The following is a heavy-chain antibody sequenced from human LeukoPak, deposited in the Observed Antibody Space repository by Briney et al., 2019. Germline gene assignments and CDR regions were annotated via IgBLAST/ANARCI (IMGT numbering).Heavy chain of an antibody. CDR2: ISGGGGST. CDR3: AKGGKWDVTPFDY. Sequence: PGGSLRLSCAASGFTFTSYSMNWVRQAPGNGLEWVSTISGGGGSTYYADSVKGRFTISRDNTKNTLYLQVNSLRAEDTAVYYCAKGGKWDVTPFDYWGQGTLVTVSS. V-gene: IGHV3-23*01. D-gene: IGHD1-26*01. J-gene: IGHJ4*02. CDR1: GFTFTSYS.